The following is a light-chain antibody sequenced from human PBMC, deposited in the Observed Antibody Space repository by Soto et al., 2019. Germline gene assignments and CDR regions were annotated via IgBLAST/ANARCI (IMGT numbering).Light chain of an antibody. CDR3: AAWDDSLDGHVV. J-gene: IGLJ2*01. CDR1: SSNIGSNT. CDR2: SNN. V-gene: IGLV1-44*01. Sequence: QSVLTQPPSASGTPGQRVTISCSGGSSNIGSNTVNWYRQLPGTAPKLLIYSNNQRPSGVPDRFSGSKSGTSASLAISGLQSEDEADYYCAAWDDSLDGHVVFGGGTKLTV.